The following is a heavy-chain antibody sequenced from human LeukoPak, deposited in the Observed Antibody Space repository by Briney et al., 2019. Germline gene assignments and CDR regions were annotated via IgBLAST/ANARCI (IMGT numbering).Heavy chain of an antibody. CDR2: IEPSDSYT. V-gene: IGHV5-10-1*01. Sequence: GESLKISCKGSGYSFTIYWISWVRQMPGKGREWMGRIEPSDSYTHYSPSFQGHVTMSAQESNSTTYLQWRSLKASHTAMYYCARHEYCSGGSCSWFVPCGQGTLVTVSS. CDR3: ARHEYCSGGSCSWFVP. J-gene: IGHJ5*02. CDR1: GYSFTIYW. D-gene: IGHD2-15*01.